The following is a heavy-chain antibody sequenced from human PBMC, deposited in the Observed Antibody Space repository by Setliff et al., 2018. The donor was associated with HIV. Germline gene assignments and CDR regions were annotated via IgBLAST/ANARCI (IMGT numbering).Heavy chain of an antibody. Sequence: GGSLRLSCAASGFSFSDSHMTWIRQAPGKGLEWVSYISTTSSNTNYADSVKGRFTISRDNPKNSLYLQMNSLRVEDSAVYYCAREVLRGGDDAFGLWGRGTTVTVSS. J-gene: IGHJ6*02. CDR2: ISTTSSNT. D-gene: IGHD3-10*01. V-gene: IGHV3-11*06. CDR3: AREVLRGGDDAFGL. CDR1: GFSFSDSH.